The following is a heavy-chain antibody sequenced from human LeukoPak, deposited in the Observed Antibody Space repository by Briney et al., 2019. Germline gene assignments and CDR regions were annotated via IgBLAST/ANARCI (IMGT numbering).Heavy chain of an antibody. D-gene: IGHD2-2*01. CDR1: GYTFTSYG. CDR2: ISAYNGNT. Sequence: ASVKVSCKTSGYTFTSYGIIWVRQAPGQGLEWIGWISAYNGNTNYAQKLQGRVTMTTDTSTSTAYMELRSLRSDDTAVYYCVREEGYCSSTSCRNWFDPWGQGTLVTVSS. V-gene: IGHV1-18*01. CDR3: VREEGYCSSTSCRNWFDP. J-gene: IGHJ5*02.